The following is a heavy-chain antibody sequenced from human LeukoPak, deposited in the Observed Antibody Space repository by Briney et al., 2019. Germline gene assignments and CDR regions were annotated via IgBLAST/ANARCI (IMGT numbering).Heavy chain of an antibody. Sequence: GGSLRLSCTATGFSCGDYAMRRDRQAPGKGLEWVGFIRSKAYGGTTEYAASVKGRFTISRDDSKSIAYLQIYSLRDEDTGGYYCARGGLRDCYGLWGQGTLVTVSS. V-gene: IGHV3-49*04. CDR3: ARGGLRDCYGL. J-gene: IGHJ4*02. D-gene: IGHD5-24*01. CDR1: GFSCGDYA. CDR2: IRSKAYGGTT.